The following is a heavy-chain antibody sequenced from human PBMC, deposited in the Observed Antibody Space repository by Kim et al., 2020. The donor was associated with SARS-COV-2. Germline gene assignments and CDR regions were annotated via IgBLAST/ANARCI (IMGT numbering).Heavy chain of an antibody. CDR3: ARAGSGWYWDMDV. V-gene: IGHV6-1*01. Sequence: YAVSVKSRRTITPDTSKNQFSLQLNSVTPEDTAVYYCARAGSGWYWDMDVWGKGTTVTVSS. D-gene: IGHD6-19*01. J-gene: IGHJ6*03.